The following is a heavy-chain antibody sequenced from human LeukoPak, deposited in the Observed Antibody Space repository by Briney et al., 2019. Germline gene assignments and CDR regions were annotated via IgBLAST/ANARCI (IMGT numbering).Heavy chain of an antibody. CDR1: GFTSDDYA. V-gene: IGHV3-43*02. CDR2: ISGDGGST. J-gene: IGHJ4*02. D-gene: IGHD3-3*01. CDR3: AKGAWSFGYFDY. Sequence: PGGSLRLSCAASGFTSDDYAMHWVRQAPGKGLEWVSLISGDGGSTYYADSVKGRFTISRDNSKNSLYLQMNSLRTEDTALYYCAKGAWSFGYFDYWGQGTLVTVSS.